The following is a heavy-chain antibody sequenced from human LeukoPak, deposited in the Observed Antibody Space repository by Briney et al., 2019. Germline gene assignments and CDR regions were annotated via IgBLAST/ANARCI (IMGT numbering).Heavy chain of an antibody. CDR1: GGSIISSSYY. CDR3: ARDRELGY. V-gene: IGHV4-39*07. J-gene: IGHJ4*02. Sequence: SETLSLTCIVSGGSIISSSYYWGWIRQPPGKGLEWIGSIYYSGTTYYTPSLKSRVTISVDPSKNQFSLKLSSVTAADTAVYYCARDRELGYWGQGTLVTVSS. D-gene: IGHD3-10*01. CDR2: IYYSGTT.